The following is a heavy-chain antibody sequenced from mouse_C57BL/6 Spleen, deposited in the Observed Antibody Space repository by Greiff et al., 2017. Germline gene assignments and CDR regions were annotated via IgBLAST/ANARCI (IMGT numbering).Heavy chain of an antibody. Sequence: QVQLQQSGPGLVAPSQSLSITCTVSGFSLTSYGVDWVRQSPGKGLEWLGVIWGVGSTNYNSALKSRLSISKDNSKSQVFLKMNSLQTDDTAMYYCGRTGYYDYDDYAMDYWGQGTSVTVSS. V-gene: IGHV2-6*01. CDR1: GFSLTSYG. CDR3: GRTGYYDYDDYAMDY. CDR2: IWGVGST. J-gene: IGHJ4*01. D-gene: IGHD2-4*01.